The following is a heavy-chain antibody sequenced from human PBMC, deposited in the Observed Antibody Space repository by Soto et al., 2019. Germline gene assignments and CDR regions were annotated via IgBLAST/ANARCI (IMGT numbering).Heavy chain of an antibody. V-gene: IGHV3-21*01. CDR3: ASEKAGGDAWYFDL. CDR2: ISSSSSYI. J-gene: IGHJ2*01. CDR1: GFTFSTYS. Sequence: EVQLVESGGGLVKPGGSLRLSCAASGFTFSTYSMNWVRQAPGKGLEWVSSISSSSSYIYYADSVKGRFTISRDNAQHSMCLQMNSLRAEDTAVYYCASEKAGGDAWYFDLWGRAILVTVSS. D-gene: IGHD2-21*02.